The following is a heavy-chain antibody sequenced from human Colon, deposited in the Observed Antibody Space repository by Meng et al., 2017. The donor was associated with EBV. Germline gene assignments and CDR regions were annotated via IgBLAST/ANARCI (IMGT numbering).Heavy chain of an antibody. J-gene: IGHJ4*02. CDR1: GGSITSSDFF. D-gene: IGHD4-17*01. Sequence: LQAQAPGLAKPSETLSLSCTVSGGSITSSDFFWGWIRQPPGKGLEWIGNIDYTGSPSYNPSLKSRVTISLDTSKNQFSLKLSSVTAADTAVYFCARDGNKDGDPDYWGQGTLVTVSS. CDR2: IDYTGSP. CDR3: ARDGNKDGDPDY. V-gene: IGHV4-39*07.